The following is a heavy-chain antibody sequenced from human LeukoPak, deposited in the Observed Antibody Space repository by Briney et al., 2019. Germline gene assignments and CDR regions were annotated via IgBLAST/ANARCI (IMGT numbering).Heavy chain of an antibody. V-gene: IGHV3-30-3*01. CDR3: AKVYDSYGFYFNLGH. J-gene: IGHJ4*02. Sequence: PGGSLRLSCAASGFDFHNYVIHWVRQAPGKGLEWVAVISSDVNIKYYADSVKGRFTISRDNSKNTLYLQMNSLRAEDTAIYYYAKVYDSYGFYFNLGHWGQGTLVSVSS. CDR1: GFDFHNYV. CDR2: ISSDVNIK. D-gene: IGHD3-22*01.